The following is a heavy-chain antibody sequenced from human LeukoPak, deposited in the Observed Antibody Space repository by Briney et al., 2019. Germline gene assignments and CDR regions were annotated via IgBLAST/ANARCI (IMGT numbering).Heavy chain of an antibody. CDR3: ARAGIAAAGYYYMDV. J-gene: IGHJ6*03. CDR2: INPNSGGT. Sequence: ASVKVSCKASGYTFTSYGISWVRQAPGQGLEWMGWINPNSGGTNYAQKFQGRVTMTRDTSISTAYMELSRLRSDDTAVYYCARAGIAAAGYYYMDVWGKGTTVTVSS. CDR1: GYTFTSYG. D-gene: IGHD6-13*01. V-gene: IGHV1-2*02.